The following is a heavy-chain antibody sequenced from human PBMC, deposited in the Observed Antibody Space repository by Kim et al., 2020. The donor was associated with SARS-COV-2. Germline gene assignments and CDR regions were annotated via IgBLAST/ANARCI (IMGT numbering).Heavy chain of an antibody. CDR1: GGSISSSSYY. CDR3: ARDGSGSYFSPYYFDY. Sequence: SETLSLTCTVSGGSISSSSYYWGWIRQPPGKGLEWIGSIYYSGSTYYNPSLKSRVTISVDTSKNQFSLKLSSVTAADTAVYYCARDGSGSYFSPYYFDYWGQGTLVTVSS. J-gene: IGHJ4*02. V-gene: IGHV4-39*01. CDR2: IYYSGST. D-gene: IGHD3-10*01.